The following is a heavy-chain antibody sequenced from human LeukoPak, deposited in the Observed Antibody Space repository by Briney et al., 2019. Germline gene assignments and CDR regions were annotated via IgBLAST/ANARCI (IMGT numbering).Heavy chain of an antibody. Sequence: GGSLRLSCAASGFTFSIYSMNWVRQAPGKGLEWVSSISSSSSYIYYADSVKGRFTISRDNAKNSLYLQMNSLRAEDTAVYYCARDGASRQKYCSGGSCPYAFDIWGQGTMVTVSS. CDR1: GFTFSIYS. CDR3: ARDGASRQKYCSGGSCPYAFDI. V-gene: IGHV3-21*01. CDR2: ISSSSSYI. J-gene: IGHJ3*02. D-gene: IGHD2-15*01.